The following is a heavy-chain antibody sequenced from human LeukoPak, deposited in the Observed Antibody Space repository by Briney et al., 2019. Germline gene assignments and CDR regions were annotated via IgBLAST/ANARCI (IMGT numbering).Heavy chain of an antibody. D-gene: IGHD6-13*01. CDR3: ARGVAAGYDY. V-gene: IGHV1-8*01. Sequence: ASVKVSCKVSGYTLTELSMHWVRQATGQGLEWMGWMSPNSGDTGFAQKFQGRVTMTRNTSITTAYMELSSLRSDDTAIYYCARGVAAGYDYWGQGTLVTVSS. CDR2: MSPNSGDT. J-gene: IGHJ4*02. CDR1: GYTLTELS.